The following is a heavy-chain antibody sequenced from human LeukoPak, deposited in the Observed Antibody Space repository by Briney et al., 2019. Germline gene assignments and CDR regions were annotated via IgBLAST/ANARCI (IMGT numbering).Heavy chain of an antibody. CDR3: ARENYYTYYFDY. CDR1: GASVRSHY. Sequence: SETLSLTCTVSGASVRSHYWSWIRQHPGKGLEWIGYVYYSGSTYYNPSLKSRVTISVDTSKNQFSLKLSSVTAADTAVYYCARENYYTYYFDYWGQGTLVTVSS. CDR2: VYYSGST. J-gene: IGHJ4*02. D-gene: IGHD3-22*01. V-gene: IGHV4-31*03.